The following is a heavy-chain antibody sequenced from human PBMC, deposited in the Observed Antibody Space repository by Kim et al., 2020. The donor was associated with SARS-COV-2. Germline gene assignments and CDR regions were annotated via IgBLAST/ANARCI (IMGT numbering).Heavy chain of an antibody. D-gene: IGHD5-12*01. CDR3: ARERVVGYPTYYDS. Sequence: VGSVKGRFTVDRDNAENSMYVQMNSLRAEDTAVYHCARERVVGYPTYYDSWGQGTLVTVYS. V-gene: IGHV3-7*01. J-gene: IGHJ4*02.